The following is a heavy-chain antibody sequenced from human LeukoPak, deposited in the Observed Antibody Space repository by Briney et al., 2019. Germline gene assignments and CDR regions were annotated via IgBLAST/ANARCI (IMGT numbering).Heavy chain of an antibody. CDR3: ARLDQWFDP. V-gene: IGHV4-38-2*01. J-gene: IGHJ5*02. D-gene: IGHD2-2*01. CDR2: IYHSGST. CDR1: GYSISSGYY. Sequence: SETLSLTCAVSGYSISSGYYWGWIRQPPGKGLEWIGSIYHSGSTYYNPSLKSRVTISVDTSKNQFSLKLSSVTAADTAVYYCARLDQWFDPWGQGTLVTVSS.